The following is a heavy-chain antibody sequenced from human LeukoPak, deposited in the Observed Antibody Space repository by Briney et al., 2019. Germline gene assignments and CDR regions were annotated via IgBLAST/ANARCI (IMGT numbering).Heavy chain of an antibody. CDR3: ARGLPRTILDIVVVVSATQVNWFDP. Sequence: SETLSLTSAVYGGSFSGYYWSWIRQPPGKGLEWIGEINHSGSTNYNPSLKSRVTISVDTSKNQFSLKLSSVTAADTAVYYCARGLPRTILDIVVVVSATQVNWFDPWGQGTLVTVSS. V-gene: IGHV4-34*01. CDR2: INHSGST. CDR1: GGSFSGYY. D-gene: IGHD2-15*01. J-gene: IGHJ5*02.